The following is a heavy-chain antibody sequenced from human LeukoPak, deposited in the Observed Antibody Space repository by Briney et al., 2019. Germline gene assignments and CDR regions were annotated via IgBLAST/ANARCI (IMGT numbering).Heavy chain of an antibody. CDR1: GFTFSSYG. CDR2: IWYDGSNK. D-gene: IGHD4-17*01. Sequence: PGGSLRLSCAASGFTFSSYGMHWVRQAPGKGLEWVAVIWYDGSNKYYADSVKGRFTISRDNSKNTLYLQMNSLRAEDTAVYYCAGVIFDGDYSDYWGQGTLVTVSS. V-gene: IGHV3-33*01. J-gene: IGHJ4*02. CDR3: AGVIFDGDYSDY.